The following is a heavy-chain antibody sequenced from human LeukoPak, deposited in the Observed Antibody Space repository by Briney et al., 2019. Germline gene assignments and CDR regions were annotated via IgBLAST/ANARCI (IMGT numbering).Heavy chain of an antibody. CDR2: IYYSGST. Sequence: SETPSLTCTVSGGSISSYYWSWIRQPPGKGLEWIGYIYYSGSTNYNPSLKSRVTISVGTSKNQFSLKLSSVTAADTAVYYCARRLQQAFDIWGQGTMVTVSS. J-gene: IGHJ3*02. CDR3: ARRLQQAFDI. V-gene: IGHV4-59*08. CDR1: GGSISSYY. D-gene: IGHD1/OR15-1a*01.